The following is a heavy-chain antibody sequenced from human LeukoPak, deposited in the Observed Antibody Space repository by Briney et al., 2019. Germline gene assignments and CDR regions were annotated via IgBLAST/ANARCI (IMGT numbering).Heavy chain of an antibody. CDR2: IVPMVDIR. CDR1: GGTFSTYA. CDR3: ARQVDENGYDLADY. Sequence: GASVKVSCKASGGTFSTYAFSWVRQAPGQGLEWLGRIVPMVDIRQYAQKFQDRVTITADKSTSTAYMELRSLTSDDTAVYYCARQVDENGYDLADYWGQGTLVTVSS. D-gene: IGHD5-12*01. V-gene: IGHV1-69*04. J-gene: IGHJ4*02.